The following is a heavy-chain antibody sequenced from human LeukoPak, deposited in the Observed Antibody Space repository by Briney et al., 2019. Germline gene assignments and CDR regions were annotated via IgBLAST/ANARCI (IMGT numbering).Heavy chain of an antibody. J-gene: IGHJ4*02. V-gene: IGHV1-8*01. D-gene: IGHD6-13*01. CDR1: GYTFTSYD. Sequence: ASVKVSCKASGYTFTSYDINWVRQATGQGLEWMGWMNPNSGNTGYAQKFQGRVTMTRNTSISTAYMELSSLRSEDTAVYYCYLTQITYSSSWYRNYFDYWGQGTLVIVSS. CDR2: MNPNSGNT. CDR3: YLTQITYSSSWYRNYFDY.